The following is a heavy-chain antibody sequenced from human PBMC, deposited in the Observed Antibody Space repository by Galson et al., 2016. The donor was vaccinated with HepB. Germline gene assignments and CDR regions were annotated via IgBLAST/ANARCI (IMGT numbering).Heavy chain of an antibody. CDR1: GLTFNTYD. J-gene: IGHJ4*02. V-gene: IGHV3-30*03. CDR2: VSYDASNK. CDR3: AGQSSWTTAFDY. Sequence: SLRLSCAASGLTFNTYDIHWVRQAPGKGLEWVAVVSYDASNKYYADSVKGRFPISRDDSKNTVYLQLSSLKPEDTAVYSCAGQSSWTTAFDYWGQGTRVTVSS. D-gene: IGHD4-11*01.